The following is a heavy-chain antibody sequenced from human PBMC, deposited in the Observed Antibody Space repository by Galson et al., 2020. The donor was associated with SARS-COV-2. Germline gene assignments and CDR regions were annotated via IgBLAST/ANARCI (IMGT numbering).Heavy chain of an antibody. J-gene: IGHJ4*02. CDR1: GFTFSSSA. D-gene: IGHD6-13*01. CDR3: ARETDDYTSSWYDY. Sequence: QLGEPLKISCRATGFTFSSSAMHWVRQAPGKGLEWVAIISYAGTKRYNLDSVKGRFTISRDNSKNTLFLQMDSLTTEDTAVYYCARETDDYTSSWYDYWGQGTLGTVSS. V-gene: IGHV3-30*04. CDR2: ISYAGTKR.